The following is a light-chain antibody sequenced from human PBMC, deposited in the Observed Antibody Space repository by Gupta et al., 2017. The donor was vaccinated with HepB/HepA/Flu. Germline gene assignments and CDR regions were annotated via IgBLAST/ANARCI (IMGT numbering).Light chain of an antibody. CDR3: SACDSSLSAHV. CDR2: RNN. CDR1: SNNVGNQG. V-gene: IGLV10-54*04. J-gene: IGLJ1*01. Sequence: QAGLTQPPSVSKGLRQTATLTCTGNSNNVGNQGAAWLQQHQGHPPKLLSYRNNNRPSGISERFSASRSGNTASLTITGLQPEDEADYYCSACDSSLSAHVFGTGTKVTVL.